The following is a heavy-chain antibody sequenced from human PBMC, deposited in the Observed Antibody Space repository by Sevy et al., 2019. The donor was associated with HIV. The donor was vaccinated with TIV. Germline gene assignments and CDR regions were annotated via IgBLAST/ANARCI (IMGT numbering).Heavy chain of an antibody. J-gene: IGHJ4*02. CDR1: GYSISSGYY. CDR2: IYHSGST. V-gene: IGHV4-38-2*02. D-gene: IGHD2-8*01. CDR3: ARATGSIVLMVYAPGGHFDY. Sequence: SETLSLTCTVSGYSISSGYYWGWIRQPPGKGLEWIGSIYHSGSTYYNPSLKSRVTISVDTSKNQFSLKLSSVTAADTAGYYCARATGSIVLMVYAPGGHFDYWGQGTLVTVSS.